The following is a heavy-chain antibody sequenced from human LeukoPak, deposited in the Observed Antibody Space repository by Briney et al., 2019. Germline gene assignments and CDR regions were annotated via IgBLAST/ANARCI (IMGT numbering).Heavy chain of an antibody. CDR1: GFTFSSYA. D-gene: IGHD2-15*01. Sequence: GGSLRLSCAASGFTFSSYAMSWVRQAPGKGLEWVSAISGSGGSTYYADSVKGRFTISRDNSKNTLYLQINSLRAEDTAVYYCAKDRLVAAIPYYFDYWGQGTLVTVSS. CDR3: AKDRLVAAIPYYFDY. J-gene: IGHJ4*02. V-gene: IGHV3-23*01. CDR2: ISGSGGST.